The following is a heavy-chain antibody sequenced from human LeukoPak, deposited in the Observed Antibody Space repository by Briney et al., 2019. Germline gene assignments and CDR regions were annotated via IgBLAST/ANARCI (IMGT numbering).Heavy chain of an antibody. CDR2: IYTGGGT. CDR3: ARGQWLPVFDF. Sequence: KSSETLSLTCTVSGVSISGDYWSWFRQPAGKGLEWIGRIYTGGGTNYNPFLKSRVTISADTSKNHFSLKLNSVTAADTAVYYCARGQWLPVFDFWGQGTLVTVSS. D-gene: IGHD3-22*01. CDR1: GVSISGDY. V-gene: IGHV4-4*07. J-gene: IGHJ4*02.